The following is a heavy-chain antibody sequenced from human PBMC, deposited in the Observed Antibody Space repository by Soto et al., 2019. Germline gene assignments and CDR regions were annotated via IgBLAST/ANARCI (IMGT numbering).Heavy chain of an antibody. V-gene: IGHV4-39*07. CDR3: ARSQRGRTAFTFDY. D-gene: IGHD3-16*01. Sequence: SETLSLTCTVSGASISVHSYYWTWIRQPPGKGLEWIGSSYYSGTTYFNPSLKSRATISVDTSKNQFSLKLASVTAADTAVYFCARSQRGRTAFTFDYWGQGALVTVSS. CDR1: GASISVHSYY. J-gene: IGHJ4*02. CDR2: SYYSGTT.